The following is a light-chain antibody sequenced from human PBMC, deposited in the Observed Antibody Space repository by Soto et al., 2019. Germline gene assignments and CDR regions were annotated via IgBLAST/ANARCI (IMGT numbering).Light chain of an antibody. CDR3: QQHNTWPIT. CDR2: GAS. V-gene: IGKV3D-20*02. Sequence: EIVLTQSPGTLSLSPGERATLSCRASQSVSSSYLAWYQQKPGQAPRLLIYGASRRATGIPDRFSGSASGTDFTLTISSLEPEDFAVYSCQQHNTWPITFGQGTRLEIK. J-gene: IGKJ5*01. CDR1: QSVSSSY.